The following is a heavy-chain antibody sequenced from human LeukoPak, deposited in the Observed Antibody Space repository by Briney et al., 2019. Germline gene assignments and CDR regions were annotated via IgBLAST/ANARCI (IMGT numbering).Heavy chain of an antibody. CDR2: ISSSNSYT. J-gene: IGHJ4*02. V-gene: IGHV3-21*01. CDR1: GFTFTSYS. Sequence: GGSLRLSCAASGFTFTSYSFNWVRQTPGRGLEWVSSISSSNSYTYYADSVKGRFTISRDNAKNSLYLQMNSLRAEDTAVYYCARVAFDYYGSGSYYPPLDYWGQGTLVTVSS. D-gene: IGHD3-10*01. CDR3: ARVAFDYYGSGSYYPPLDY.